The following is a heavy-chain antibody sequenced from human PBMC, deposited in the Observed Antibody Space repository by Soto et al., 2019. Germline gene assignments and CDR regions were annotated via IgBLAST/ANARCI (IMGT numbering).Heavy chain of an antibody. V-gene: IGHV3-23*01. J-gene: IGHJ6*03. CDR1: GFTFSSYA. CDR2: ISGSGGST. D-gene: IGHD3-9*01. Sequence: GGSLRLSCAASGFTFSSYAMSWVRQAPGKGLEWVSAISGSGGSTYYADSVKGRFTISRDNSKNTLYLQMNSLRAEDTAVYYCAKDGGGTLLVIPYYYYMDVWGKGTTVTVSS. CDR3: AKDGGGTLLVIPYYYYMDV.